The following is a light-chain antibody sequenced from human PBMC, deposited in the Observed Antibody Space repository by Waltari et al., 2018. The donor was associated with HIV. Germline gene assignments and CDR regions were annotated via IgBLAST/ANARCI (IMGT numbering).Light chain of an antibody. CDR3: IQGTHWPPT. Sequence: VVMTQSPLSLSVTVGPPAPIYCRSSQSLVHSDGNTFLNWFHQRPGQSPRRLIYKVFNRDSGVPDRFSGSGSGTDFTLVISRVEADDVGVYYCIQGTHWPPTFGQGTRVEIK. CDR1: QSLVHSDGNTF. CDR2: KVF. J-gene: IGKJ1*01. V-gene: IGKV2-30*02.